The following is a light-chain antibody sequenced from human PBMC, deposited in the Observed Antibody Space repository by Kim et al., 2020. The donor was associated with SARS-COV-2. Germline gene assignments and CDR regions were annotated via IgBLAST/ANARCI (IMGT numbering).Light chain of an antibody. J-gene: IGLJ2*01. Sequence: SPRQTASITCSGDKLGDKYACWYQQKPGRSPVLVIYQDSKRPSWIPGRFSGSNSGNTATLTISGTQAMDEADYYCQAWDSSTAVFGGGTQLTVL. CDR2: QDS. CDR1: KLGDKY. V-gene: IGLV3-1*01. CDR3: QAWDSSTAV.